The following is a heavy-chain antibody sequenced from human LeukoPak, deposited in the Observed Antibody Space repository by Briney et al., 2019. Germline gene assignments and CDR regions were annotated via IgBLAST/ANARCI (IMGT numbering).Heavy chain of an antibody. CDR1: GFTFSSYA. CDR2: VDYSGGST. J-gene: IGHJ4*02. D-gene: IGHD3-3*01. Sequence: GGSLRLSCAASGFTFSSYAMNWVRQAPGKGLEWVSTVDYSGGSTYYADSVKGRFTIPRDNSKNTPYLQMNSLRAEDTAVYYCAREHDFWSGYWEFDYWGQGTLVTVSS. V-gene: IGHV3-23*05. CDR3: AREHDFWSGYWEFDY.